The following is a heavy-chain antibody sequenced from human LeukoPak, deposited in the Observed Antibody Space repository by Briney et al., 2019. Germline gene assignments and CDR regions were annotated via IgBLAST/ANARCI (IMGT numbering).Heavy chain of an antibody. CDR1: GFTFSSYG. J-gene: IGHJ6*03. CDR2: ISYDGSNK. V-gene: IGHV3-30*03. Sequence: GGSLRLSCAASGFTFSSYGMHWVRQAPGKGLEGVAVISYDGSNKYYADSVKGRFTISRDNPKNSLYLQMNSLRAEDTAVYYCARAYSGSYGLGYYYMDVWGKGTTVTVSS. D-gene: IGHD1-26*01. CDR3: ARAYSGSYGLGYYYMDV.